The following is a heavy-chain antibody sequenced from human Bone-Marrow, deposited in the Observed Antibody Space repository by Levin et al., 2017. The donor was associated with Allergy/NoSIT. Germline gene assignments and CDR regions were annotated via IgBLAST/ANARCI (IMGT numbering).Heavy chain of an antibody. J-gene: IGHJ5*02. V-gene: IGHV4-61*01. CDR1: GGAVSSDNSHY. CDR3: AGLTTGTRSHNWFDP. CDR2: YYDSGTI. D-gene: IGHD1-1*01. Sequence: PGGSLRLSCTISGGAVSSDNSHYWSWIRQPPGKGLEWIGSYYDSGTIKYNPSLMSRVTISLDTSKNQFSLKVTSVTATDMATYYCAGLTTGTRSHNWFDPWGQGTLVTVSS.